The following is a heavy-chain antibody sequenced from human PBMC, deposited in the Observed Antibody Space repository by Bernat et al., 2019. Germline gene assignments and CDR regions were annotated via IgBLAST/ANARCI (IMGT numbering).Heavy chain of an antibody. V-gene: IGHV3-30*02. CDR2: IRYDGSDK. D-gene: IGHD2/OR15-2a*01. CDR3: AKVYFSHAFDI. Sequence: QVQLVESGGGVVQPGGSLRLSCAASGFPFSNYAMHWVRQAPGKGLEWVAFIRYDGSDKYYADSVKGRFTLSRDNSKNTLYLQMNSLRAEDTAVYYCAKVYFSHAFDIWGQGTMVTVSS. J-gene: IGHJ3*02. CDR1: GFPFSNYA.